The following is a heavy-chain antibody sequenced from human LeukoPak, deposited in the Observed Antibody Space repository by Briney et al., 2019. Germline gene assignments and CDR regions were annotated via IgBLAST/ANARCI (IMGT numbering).Heavy chain of an antibody. V-gene: IGHV3-74*01. CDR3: ARDRYCSGNGCQDLGY. D-gene: IGHD2-15*01. CDR1: GFTFSRYW. CDR2: ININGSST. Sequence: GGSLRLSCAASGFTFSRYWMHWVRQAPGKGLVWVSRININGSSTIYADSVKGRFTISRDNAKNTLYLQMNNLRADDTAVCYCARDRYCSGNGCQDLGYWGQGTLVTVSS. J-gene: IGHJ4*02.